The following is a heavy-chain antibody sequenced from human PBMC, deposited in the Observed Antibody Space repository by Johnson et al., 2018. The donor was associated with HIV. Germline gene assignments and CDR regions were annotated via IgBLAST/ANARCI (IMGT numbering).Heavy chain of an antibody. CDR3: ARDVIKGIAARDDAFDI. Sequence: VQLVESGGGVVRPGGSLRLSCAASGFTFDDYGMSWVRQAPGKGLEWVSGINWNGGSTGYADSVKGRFTISRDNAKNSLYLQMNSLRAEDTAVYYCARDVIKGIAARDDAFDIWGQGTMVTVSS. CDR1: GFTFDDYG. V-gene: IGHV3-20*04. CDR2: INWNGGST. D-gene: IGHD6-6*01. J-gene: IGHJ3*02.